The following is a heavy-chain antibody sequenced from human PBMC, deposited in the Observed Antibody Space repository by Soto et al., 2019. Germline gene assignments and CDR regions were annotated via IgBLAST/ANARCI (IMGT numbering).Heavy chain of an antibody. Sequence: QLQLQESGPGLVKPSETLSLTCTVSGGSISSSSYWWAWSRQPPGKGLEWIGSIYYSGSTNYNPSLKRRVTISVDTSKNQCSLKLNSVTAADTAVYYCAREAGGAYWGQGTLVTVSS. J-gene: IGHJ4*02. CDR1: GGSISSSSYW. D-gene: IGHD3-16*01. CDR2: IYYSGST. CDR3: AREAGGAY. V-gene: IGHV4-39*02.